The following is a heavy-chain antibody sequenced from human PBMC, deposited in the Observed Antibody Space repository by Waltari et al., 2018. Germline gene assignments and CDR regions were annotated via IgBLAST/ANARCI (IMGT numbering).Heavy chain of an antibody. D-gene: IGHD4-17*01. CDR3: AQDPYGDHRYFYYYYMDV. CDR1: GFTFSSYG. Sequence: QVQLVESGGGVVQPGRSLRLSCAASGFTFSSYGMHWVRQAPGKGLEWVAVISYDGINKYYADSVKGRFTISRDNSKNTLYLQMNSLRAADTAVYYCAQDPYGDHRYFYYYYMDVWGTGTTVTVSS. CDR2: ISYDGINK. J-gene: IGHJ6*03. V-gene: IGHV3-30*18.